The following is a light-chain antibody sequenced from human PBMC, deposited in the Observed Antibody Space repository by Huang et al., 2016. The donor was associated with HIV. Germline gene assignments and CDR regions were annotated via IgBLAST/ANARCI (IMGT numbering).Light chain of an antibody. CDR2: GAS. V-gene: IGKV3-15*01. J-gene: IGKJ3*01. CDR1: QSVTRN. CDR3: QRYDNWPKFT. Sequence: ELVMTQSPATLSVSPGERATLSCRASQSVTRNFAWYQKKPGQAPRLLIYGASTRATGSPARFSGSVSGTEFTLTISSLQAEEFAVYYCQRYDNWPKFTFGPGTKVDIK.